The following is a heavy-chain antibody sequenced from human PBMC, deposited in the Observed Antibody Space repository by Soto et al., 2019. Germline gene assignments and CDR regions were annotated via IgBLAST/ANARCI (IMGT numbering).Heavy chain of an antibody. CDR3: AKDSAYDLWSGGNYYYYYMDV. V-gene: IGHV3-9*01. CDR2: ISWNSGSI. Sequence: EVQLVESGGGLVQPGRSLRLSCAASGFTFDDYAMHWVRQAPGKGLEWVSGISWNSGSIGYADSVKGRFTISRDNAKNAMYLQMNSLRAEDTALYYCAKDSAYDLWSGGNYYYYYMDVWGKGTTVTVSS. CDR1: GFTFDDYA. J-gene: IGHJ6*03. D-gene: IGHD3-3*01.